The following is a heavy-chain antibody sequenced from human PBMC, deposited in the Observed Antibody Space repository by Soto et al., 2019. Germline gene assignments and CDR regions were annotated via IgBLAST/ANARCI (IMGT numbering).Heavy chain of an antibody. D-gene: IGHD3-22*01. V-gene: IGHV3-21*01. CDR1: GFTFSSYS. J-gene: IGHJ3*02. CDR2: ISSSSSYI. Sequence: PVGSLRLSCAASGFTFSSYSMNWVRQAPGKGLEWVSSISSSSSYIYYADSVKGRFTISRDNAKNSLYLQMNSLRAEDTAVYYCARDPNPSYYYDSSGPPSAFDIWGQGTMVTVSS. CDR3: ARDPNPSYYYDSSGPPSAFDI.